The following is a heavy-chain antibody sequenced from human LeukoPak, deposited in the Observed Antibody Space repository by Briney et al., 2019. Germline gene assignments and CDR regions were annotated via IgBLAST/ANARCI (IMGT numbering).Heavy chain of an antibody. J-gene: IGHJ4*02. V-gene: IGHV3-23*01. CDR2: ISGSGGST. Sequence: GGSLRLSCAASGLILRSYAMSWVRQAPGKGLEWVSAISGSGGSTYYTDSVKGRFTISRDNAKNTVYLQMNSLRVEDTAVYFCAKDPSESYNYGYFDYWGQGTLVTVSS. CDR1: GLILRSYA. CDR3: AKDPSESYNYGYFDY. D-gene: IGHD3-10*01.